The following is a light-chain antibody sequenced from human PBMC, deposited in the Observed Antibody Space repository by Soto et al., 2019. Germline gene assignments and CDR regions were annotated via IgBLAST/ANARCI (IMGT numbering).Light chain of an antibody. CDR3: GAWDGSLSVVL. Sequence: QSVLTQPLSVSAAPGQKVTISCSGSSANIGNNYVSWYQHLPGTAPKLVIYDSDKRPSEIPDRFSGSKSGTSATLDITGLQTGDEADYYCGAWDGSLSVVLFGGGTKVTVL. V-gene: IGLV1-51*01. CDR2: DSD. CDR1: SANIGNNY. J-gene: IGLJ2*01.